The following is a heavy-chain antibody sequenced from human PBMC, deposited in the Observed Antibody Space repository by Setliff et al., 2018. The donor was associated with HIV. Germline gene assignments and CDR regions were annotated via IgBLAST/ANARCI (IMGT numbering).Heavy chain of an antibody. J-gene: IGHJ4*02. D-gene: IGHD2-15*01. CDR3: ARDPGYCSGGSCYSGGVDY. Sequence: ASVKVSCKASGYTFTGYYMHWVRQAPGQGLEWMGWINPNSGGTNYAQKFQGRVTMTRDTSISTANMELSRLRSDDTAVYYCARDPGYCSGGSCYSGGVDYWGQGTLVTVSS. CDR1: GYTFTGYY. CDR2: INPNSGGT. V-gene: IGHV1-2*02.